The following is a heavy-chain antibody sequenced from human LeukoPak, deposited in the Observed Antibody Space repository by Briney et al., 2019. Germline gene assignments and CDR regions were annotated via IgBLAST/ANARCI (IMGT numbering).Heavy chain of an antibody. CDR3: AKDISADTTTATRGFDY. V-gene: IGHV3-43*02. Sequence: GGSLRLSCAASGFTFSDYYMSWIRQPPGKGLEWVSLIIGDGGSTYYADSVKGRFTISRDNSKNSLYLQMNSLRTEDTAFYYCAKDISADTTTATRGFDYWGQGTLVTVSS. J-gene: IGHJ4*02. CDR1: GFTFSDYY. CDR2: IIGDGGST. D-gene: IGHD4-17*01.